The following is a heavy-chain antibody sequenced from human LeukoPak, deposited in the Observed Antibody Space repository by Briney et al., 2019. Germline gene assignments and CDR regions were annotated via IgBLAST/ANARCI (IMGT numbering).Heavy chain of an antibody. CDR2: ISTTSSYI. Sequence: GGSLRLSCAASGFSFSTYAISWVRQAPGKGLEWVSCISTTSSYIFYADSVRGRFTISRDNAKNSLYLQMDSLRAEDTAVYYCARGGIITSYAFEIWGQGTMVTVSS. CDR1: GFSFSTYA. CDR3: ARGGIITSYAFEI. J-gene: IGHJ3*02. D-gene: IGHD1-26*01. V-gene: IGHV3-21*01.